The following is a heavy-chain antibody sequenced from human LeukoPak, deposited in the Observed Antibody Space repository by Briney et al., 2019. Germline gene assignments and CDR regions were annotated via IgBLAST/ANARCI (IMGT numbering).Heavy chain of an antibody. V-gene: IGHV3-48*03. Sequence: QPGGSLRLSCAASGFTFSSYEMNWVRQAPGKGLEWVSYISSSGSTIYYADSVKGRFTISRDNAKNSLYLQMNSLRAEDTAVYYCARDERGYSYGNYFDYWGQGTLVTVSS. CDR3: ARDERGYSYGNYFDY. D-gene: IGHD5-18*01. J-gene: IGHJ4*02. CDR2: ISSSGSTI. CDR1: GFTFSSYE.